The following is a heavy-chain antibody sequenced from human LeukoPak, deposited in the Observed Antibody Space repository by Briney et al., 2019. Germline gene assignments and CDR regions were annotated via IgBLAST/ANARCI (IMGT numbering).Heavy chain of an antibody. CDR1: GYTFTGYY. J-gene: IGHJ4*02. V-gene: IGHV1-2*02. D-gene: IGHD2-2*01. Sequence: ASVKVSCKASGYTFTGYYIHWERQGPGQGLEWIGWIQPNSGGTNYAQKIQGRVTMTRDTSISTAYMELSSLRSDDTAVYYCATLYCSSTSCSIGKGDYWGQGTLVTVSS. CDR2: IQPNSGGT. CDR3: ATLYCSSTSCSIGKGDY.